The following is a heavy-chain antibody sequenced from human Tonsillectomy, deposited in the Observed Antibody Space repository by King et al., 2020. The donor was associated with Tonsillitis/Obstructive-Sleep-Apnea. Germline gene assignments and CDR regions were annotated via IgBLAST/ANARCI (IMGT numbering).Heavy chain of an antibody. CDR1: GYTFTSYG. CDR2: ISAYNGNT. V-gene: IGHV1-18*01. D-gene: IGHD3-3*01. CDR3: ARASQPPYYDFWSGPFYYYMDV. J-gene: IGHJ6*03. Sequence: VQLVQSGAEVKKPGASVKVSCKASGYTFTSYGITWVRQAPGQGLEWMGWISAYNGNTNYAQKLQGRVTMTTDTSTSTAYMELRSLRSDDTAVYYCARASQPPYYDFWSGPFYYYMDVWGKGTTVTVSS.